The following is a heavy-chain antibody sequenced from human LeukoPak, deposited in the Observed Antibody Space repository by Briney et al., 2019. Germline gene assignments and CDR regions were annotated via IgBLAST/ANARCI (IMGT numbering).Heavy chain of an antibody. D-gene: IGHD3-10*01. CDR2: IYTSGST. CDR1: GGSISSYY. CDR3: ARDRSYYYGSGSYYNRGGRPNWFDP. J-gene: IGHJ5*02. V-gene: IGHV4-4*07. Sequence: SETLSLTCTVSGGSISSYYWSWIRQPAGKGLEWIGRIYTSGSTNYNPSLKSRVTMSVDTSKNQFSLKLSSVTAADTAVYYCARDRSYYYGSGSYYNRGGRPNWFDPWGQGTLVTVSS.